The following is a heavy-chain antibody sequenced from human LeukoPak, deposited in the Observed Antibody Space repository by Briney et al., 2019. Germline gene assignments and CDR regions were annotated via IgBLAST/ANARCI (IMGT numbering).Heavy chain of an antibody. Sequence: SETLSLTCAVNGGSFSDYFWSWIRQPPGKGLEWIGEINHSGSTNYNSSLKSRVTISVDTSKNQFSLKLSSVTAADTAVYYCAREGYSSSWYYFDYWGQGTLVTVSS. CDR2: INHSGST. CDR1: GGSFSDYF. D-gene: IGHD6-13*01. CDR3: AREGYSSSWYYFDY. V-gene: IGHV4-34*01. J-gene: IGHJ4*02.